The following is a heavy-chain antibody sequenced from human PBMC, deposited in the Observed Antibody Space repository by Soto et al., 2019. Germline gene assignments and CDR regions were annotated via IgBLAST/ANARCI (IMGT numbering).Heavy chain of an antibody. CDR2: ISYYSGSI. V-gene: IGHV3-9*01. J-gene: IGHJ6*02. CDR3: AKSMGRTANGLDV. D-gene: IGHD1-1*01. CDR1: GFTFDNYG. Sequence: GGSLRLPCTVSGFTFDNYGMHWVRQVPGKGLEWVSGISYYSGSIGYADSVKGRFTISRDNAKNSLYLQMNSLRAEDTALYYWAKSMGRTANGLDVWVQRTTVSVYS.